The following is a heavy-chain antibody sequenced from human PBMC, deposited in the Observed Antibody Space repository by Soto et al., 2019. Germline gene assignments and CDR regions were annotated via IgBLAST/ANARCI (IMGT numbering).Heavy chain of an antibody. V-gene: IGHV3-30-3*01. D-gene: IGHD2-2*01. CDR1: GFTFSSSA. CDR2: ISYDGSNK. J-gene: IGHJ6*02. Sequence: GGSLRLSFAASGFTFSSSAMHWVRKAPGKGLEWVAVISYDGSNKYYADSVKGRFTISRDNSKNTLYLQMNSLRAEDTAVYYCARAQYQLLYYYYYYGMDVWGQGTTVTVSS. CDR3: ARAQYQLLYYYYYYGMDV.